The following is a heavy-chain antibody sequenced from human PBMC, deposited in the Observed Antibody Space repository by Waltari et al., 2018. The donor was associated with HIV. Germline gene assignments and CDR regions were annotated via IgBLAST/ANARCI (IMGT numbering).Heavy chain of an antibody. D-gene: IGHD4-17*01. CDR2: ISWNSGTI. V-gene: IGHV3-9*01. CDR1: GFFFHDYA. CDR3: AKGGTVTTDYFNY. J-gene: IGHJ4*02. Sequence: EVQLVESGGGLVQPGRSLRLSCAASGFFFHDYAMHGVRQAPGKGLEWVSGISWNSGTIYYADSVRGRFTISRDNAKNSLYLQMNSLRAEDTAFYYCAKGGTVTTDYFNYWGQGTLVTVSS.